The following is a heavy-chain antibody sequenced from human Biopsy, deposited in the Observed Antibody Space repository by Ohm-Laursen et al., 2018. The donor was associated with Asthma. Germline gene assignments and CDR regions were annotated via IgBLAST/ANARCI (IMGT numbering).Heavy chain of an antibody. CDR2: INSVYGTT. J-gene: IGHJ4*02. V-gene: IGHV1-69*13. CDR1: GGTFNTYV. CDR3: ARKAGSCISRTCYSLDF. D-gene: IGHD2-2*01. Sequence: SVKVSCKSLGGTFNTYVIGWVRQAPGQGLEWMGGINSVYGTTTYPQKFQDRVTITADDSTSTVYMELSSLRSEDTAVYYCARKAGSCISRTCYSLDFWGQGTLVTVSS.